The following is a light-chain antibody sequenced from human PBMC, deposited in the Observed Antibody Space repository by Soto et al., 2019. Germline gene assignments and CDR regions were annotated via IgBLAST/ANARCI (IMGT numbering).Light chain of an antibody. J-gene: IGKJ4*01. CDR2: DAS. Sequence: EIVLTQSPATLSLSPGERATLSCRASQSVSSYVAWYQQKPGQAPRLLIYDASNRATGIPARFSGSGSGTDFTLTISSLEPDDFAVYYCQQRSNWPLTFGGGTKVEIK. CDR3: QQRSNWPLT. CDR1: QSVSSY. V-gene: IGKV3-11*01.